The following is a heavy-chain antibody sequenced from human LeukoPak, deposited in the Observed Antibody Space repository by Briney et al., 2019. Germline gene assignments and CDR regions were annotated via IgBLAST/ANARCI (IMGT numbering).Heavy chain of an antibody. J-gene: IGHJ4*02. CDR3: ARGPDRSIGYCSGGSCFFDY. Sequence: SETLSLTCTVSGGSISSGDYYWSWIRQPPGKGLEWIGYIYYSGSTYYNPSLKSRVTISVDTSKNQFSLKLSSVTAADTAVYYCARGPDRSIGYCSGGSCFFDYWGREPWSPSPQ. D-gene: IGHD2-15*01. CDR1: GGSISSGDYY. V-gene: IGHV4-30-4*01. CDR2: IYYSGST.